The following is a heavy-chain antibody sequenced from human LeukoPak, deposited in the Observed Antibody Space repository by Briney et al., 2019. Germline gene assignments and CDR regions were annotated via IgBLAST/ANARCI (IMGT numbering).Heavy chain of an antibody. CDR2: IRTKTYDETT. D-gene: IGHD5-18*01. CDR3: TRGAMSPDY. Sequence: PAGSLRLSCTASGFTFGEYALSWLRQAPAKGLEWVGFIRTKTYDETTEYAASVKGRFTISRDDSKRIAYLQMNSLKTEDTAVYYRTRGAMSPDYWGQGTLVTVSS. J-gene: IGHJ4*02. CDR1: GFTFGEYA. V-gene: IGHV3-49*03.